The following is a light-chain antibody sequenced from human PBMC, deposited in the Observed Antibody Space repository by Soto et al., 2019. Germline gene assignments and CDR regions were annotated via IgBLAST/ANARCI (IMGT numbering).Light chain of an antibody. J-gene: IGKJ1*01. V-gene: IGKV2-30*01. CDR1: QGLVYSDGNTF. CDR3: MQGTHWPWT. Sequence: DVVMTQSPLSLPVTLGQPASISCRSSQGLVYSDGNTFLNWFHQRPGQSPRRLIYMVSKRDSGVPDRSSGSGSGTDFTLHISRVEAEDVGVFYCMQGTHWPWTFGQGTKVEIK. CDR2: MVS.